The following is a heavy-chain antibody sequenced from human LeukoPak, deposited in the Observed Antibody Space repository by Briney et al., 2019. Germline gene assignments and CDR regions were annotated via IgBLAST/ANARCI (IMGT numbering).Heavy chain of an antibody. Sequence: ASVKVSCKASGYTFTNSYIHWVRQAPGQGLEWMGIISPSGGDTNYARKFQGRVTMTRDTSTSTVYMGLSSLRFEDTAVYYCARLLGYCSGGSCYHHGFSDYWGQGTLVTVSS. D-gene: IGHD2-15*01. CDR3: ARLLGYCSGGSCYHHGFSDY. J-gene: IGHJ4*02. CDR1: GYTFTNSY. V-gene: IGHV1-46*01. CDR2: ISPSGGDT.